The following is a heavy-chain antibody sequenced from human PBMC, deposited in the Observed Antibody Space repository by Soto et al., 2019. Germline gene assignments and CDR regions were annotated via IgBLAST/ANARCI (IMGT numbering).Heavy chain of an antibody. V-gene: IGHV1-46*01. CDR2: INPSGGST. D-gene: IGHD2-2*01. J-gene: IGHJ6*02. CDR3: ARDRVVPAASIYYGMDV. CDR1: GYTFTSYY. Sequence: ASVKVSCKASGYTFTSYYMHWVRQAPGQGLEWMGIINPSGGSTSYAQKFQGRVTMTRDTSTSTVYMELSSLRSEDTAVYYCARDRVVPAASIYYGMDVWGQGTTVTVYS.